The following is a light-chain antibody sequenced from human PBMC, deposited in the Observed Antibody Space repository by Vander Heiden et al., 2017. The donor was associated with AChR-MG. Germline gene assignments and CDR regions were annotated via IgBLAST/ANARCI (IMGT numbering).Light chain of an antibody. CDR2: SNN. V-gene: IGLV1-44*01. J-gene: IGLJ2*01. CDR1: STNIGSNT. Sequence: QSVLTQPPSASGTPGQRVTISCSGGSTNIGSNTVNWYRRLPGTAPKRLINSNNQRPAGVPDRFSGSKSGTSASLAISGLQSEDEADDYCAAWDDSLNGHVVFGGGTKLTVL. CDR3: AAWDDSLNGHVV.